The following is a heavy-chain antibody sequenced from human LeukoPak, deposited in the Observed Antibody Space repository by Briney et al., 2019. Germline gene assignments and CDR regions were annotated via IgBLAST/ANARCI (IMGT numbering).Heavy chain of an antibody. J-gene: IGHJ4*02. CDR3: TRYLSGGFDS. V-gene: IGHV3-74*01. CDR2: INTDGTTT. CDR1: GFTFNNYW. Sequence: GGSLRLSCVGSGFTFNNYWMLWVRQAPGKGLVWVSRINTDGTTTSYADSVKGRSTFSRDNAKNTLYLQMNSLRAEDTAVYYCTRYLSGGFDSWGQGTLVTVSS. D-gene: IGHD2-15*01.